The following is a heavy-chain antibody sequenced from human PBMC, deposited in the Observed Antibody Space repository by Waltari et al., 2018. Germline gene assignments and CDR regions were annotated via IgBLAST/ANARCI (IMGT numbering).Heavy chain of an antibody. V-gene: IGHV1-3*01. CDR2: INAGNGNT. CDR1: GYTFTSYA. D-gene: IGHD6-6*01. J-gene: IGHJ4*02. CDR3: AREGYSSSSCDY. Sequence: QVQLVQSGAEVKKPGASVKVSCKASGYTFTSYAMHWVRQAPGQRLEWMGWINAGNGNTKYSQKFQGRVTITRDTSASTAYMELNSLRAEDTAVYYCAREGYSSSSCDYWGQGTLVTVSS.